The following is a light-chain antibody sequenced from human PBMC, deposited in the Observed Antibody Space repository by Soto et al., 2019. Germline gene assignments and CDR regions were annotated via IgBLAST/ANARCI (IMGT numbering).Light chain of an antibody. CDR1: SSNIGRNT. CDR2: NDL. V-gene: IGLV1-44*01. Sequence: QSVVTQPPSAPGTPGQRVTISCSGSSSNIGRNTVNWYQQLPGTAPRLLIYNDLQRPSGVPDRFSGSRSGSSASLVIVGLQSEDEADYYCAAWDHSLQGWVFGGGTKLTVL. J-gene: IGLJ3*02. CDR3: AAWDHSLQGWV.